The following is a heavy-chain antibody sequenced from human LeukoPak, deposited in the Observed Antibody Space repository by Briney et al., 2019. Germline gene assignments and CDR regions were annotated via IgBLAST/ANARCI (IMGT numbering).Heavy chain of an antibody. CDR2: IKQDGSEK. V-gene: IGHV3-7*01. J-gene: IGHJ6*03. CDR1: GFTFSNYA. CDR3: ARSRSGAYYMDV. D-gene: IGHD4/OR15-4a*01. Sequence: GGSLRLSCAASGFTFSNYAMSWVRQAPGKGLEWVANIKQDGSEKYYVDSVKGRFTISRDNAKNSLYLQMNSLRAEDTAVYYCARSRSGAYYMDVWGKGTTVTVSS.